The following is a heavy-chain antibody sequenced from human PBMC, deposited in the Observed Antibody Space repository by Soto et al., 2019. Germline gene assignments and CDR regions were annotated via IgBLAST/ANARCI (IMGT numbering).Heavy chain of an antibody. V-gene: IGHV5-10-1*01. Sequence: PGESLKISCKGSGYPFTSFSITWVRRMPGKGLEWLGRIDPSDSYTNYGPSFQGHVTISADKSISTAYLQWGSLKASDTAMYYCARHVPYSSGWYYFDYWGQGTLVTVSS. J-gene: IGHJ4*02. CDR2: IDPSDSYT. CDR3: ARHVPYSSGWYYFDY. CDR1: GYPFTSFS. D-gene: IGHD6-19*01.